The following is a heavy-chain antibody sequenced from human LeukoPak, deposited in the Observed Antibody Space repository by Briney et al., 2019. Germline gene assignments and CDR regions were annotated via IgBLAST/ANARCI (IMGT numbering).Heavy chain of an antibody. V-gene: IGHV4-59*01. CDR3: ARDAIVGATNWFDP. Sequence: PSETLSLTCTVSDGSISDYSWSWIRQPPGKGLEWIGYIYYSVSTNYNPSLKSRVTISLDTSKNQFSLKLSSVTAADTAVYYCARDAIVGATNWFDPWGQGTLVTVSS. J-gene: IGHJ5*02. D-gene: IGHD1-26*01. CDR1: DGSISDYS. CDR2: IYYSVST.